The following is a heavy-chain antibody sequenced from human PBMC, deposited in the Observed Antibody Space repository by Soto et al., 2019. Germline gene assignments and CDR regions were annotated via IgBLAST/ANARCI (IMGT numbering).Heavy chain of an antibody. Sequence: ASVKVSCKVFGYTFTTYSMHWVRQAPGHRLEWMGWSNAGNGYTQYSQAFQGRVTITRDTSASTAYMELSSLRSEDMAVYYCARDGGSGMDVWGHGTTVTDSS. V-gene: IGHV1-3*02. CDR1: GYTFTTYS. CDR3: ARDGGSGMDV. D-gene: IGHD3-16*01. J-gene: IGHJ6*02. CDR2: SNAGNGYT.